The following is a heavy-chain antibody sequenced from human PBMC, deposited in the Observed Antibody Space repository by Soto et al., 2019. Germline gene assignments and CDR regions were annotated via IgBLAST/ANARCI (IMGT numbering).Heavy chain of an antibody. CDR2: IYYSGST. CDR1: GGSISSYY. CDR3: ARESGPSPGNSGWSEPLDY. Sequence: SETLSLTCTVSGGSISSYYWSWIRQPPGKGLEWIAYIYYSGSTNYSPSLKSRVTISVDTSKNQFSLKLSSVTAADTAVYYCARESGPSPGNSGWSEPLDYWGRGTLVTVSS. D-gene: IGHD6-19*01. V-gene: IGHV4-59*01. J-gene: IGHJ4*02.